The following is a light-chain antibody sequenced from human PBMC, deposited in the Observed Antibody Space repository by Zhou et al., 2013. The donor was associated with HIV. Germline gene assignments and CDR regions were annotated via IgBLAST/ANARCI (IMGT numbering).Light chain of an antibody. Sequence: IQMTQSPSSLSASVGDRVTITCRASQGIDTALAWYQQKAGKPPSLLIYDSSTLHHDVPSRFSGSGSGTEFTLIISSLQPEDFATYYCQKYNSAPLTFGGGTKVEIK. CDR2: DSS. CDR3: QKYNSAPLT. CDR1: QGIDTA. J-gene: IGKJ4*01. V-gene: IGKV1-13*02.